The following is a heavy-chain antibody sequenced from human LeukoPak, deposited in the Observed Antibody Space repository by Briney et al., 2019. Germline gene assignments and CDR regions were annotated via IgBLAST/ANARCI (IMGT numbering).Heavy chain of an antibody. J-gene: IGHJ4*02. CDR1: GYTFTGYY. V-gene: IGHV1-2*02. CDR3: ARDYGDGYNFALY. D-gene: IGHD5-24*01. Sequence: ASVKVSCKASGYTFTGYYMHWVRQAPGQGLEWMGWINPNSGGTNYAQEFQGRVTMTRDTSISTAYMELSRLRSDDTAVYCCARDYGDGYNFALYWGQGTLVTVSS. CDR2: INPNSGGT.